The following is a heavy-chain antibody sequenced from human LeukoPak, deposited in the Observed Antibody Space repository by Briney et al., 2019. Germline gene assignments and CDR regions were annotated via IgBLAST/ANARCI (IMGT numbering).Heavy chain of an antibody. D-gene: IGHD1-1*01. CDR3: AKSLFTSATGTGRAFHI. Sequence: SCKASGYTFTGYYMHWVRQAPGKGLEWVAVISYDGSNKYYADSVKGRFTISRDNSKNTLYLQMIGLRAGDTAEYYCAKSLFTSATGTGRAFHIWGQGTMVTVSS. CDR1: GYTFTGYY. V-gene: IGHV3-33*05. CDR2: ISYDGSNK. J-gene: IGHJ3*02.